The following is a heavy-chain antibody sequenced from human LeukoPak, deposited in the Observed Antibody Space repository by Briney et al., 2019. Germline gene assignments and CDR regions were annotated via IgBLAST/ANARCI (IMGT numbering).Heavy chain of an antibody. J-gene: IGHJ4*02. CDR2: ISSSSSTI. Sequence: TGGSLRLSCAASGFTFSSYSMNWVRQAPGKGLEWVSYISSSSSTIYYADSVKGRFTISRDNAKNSLYLQMNSLRAEDTAVYYCARGTGYSSSWYSPHFDYWGQGTLVTVSS. V-gene: IGHV3-48*01. CDR1: GFTFSSYS. CDR3: ARGTGYSSSWYSPHFDY. D-gene: IGHD6-13*01.